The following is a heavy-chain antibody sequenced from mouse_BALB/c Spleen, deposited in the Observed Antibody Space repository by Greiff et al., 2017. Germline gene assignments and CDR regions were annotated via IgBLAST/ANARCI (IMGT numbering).Heavy chain of an antibody. CDR3: ARSAQTPAWFAY. Sequence: VKLQESGPELVKPGASVRISCKASGYTFTSYYIHWVKQRPGQGLEWIGWIYPGNVNTKYNEKFKGKATLTADKSSSTAYMQLSSLTSEDSAVYFCARSAQTPAWFAYWGQGTLVTVSA. CDR1: GYTFTSYY. V-gene: IGHV1S56*01. J-gene: IGHJ3*01. CDR2: IYPGNVNT.